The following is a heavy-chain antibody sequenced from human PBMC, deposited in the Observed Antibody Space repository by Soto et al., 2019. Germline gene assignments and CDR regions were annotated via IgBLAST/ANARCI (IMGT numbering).Heavy chain of an antibody. V-gene: IGHV1-18*04. CDR3: ARARLNAAWYGFDY. D-gene: IGHD6-13*01. CDR2: VSNKNGVT. Sequence: QVQLVQSGGEVKKPGASVKVSCKTSGYTFTNYDFSWVRQAPGQGLEWMGWVSNKNGVTSYAQNFRDRVTITTDTSTNTVYMELRSLNSDDTAVSFCARARLNAAWYGFDYWGQGTQVTVSS. CDR1: GYTFTNYD. J-gene: IGHJ4*02.